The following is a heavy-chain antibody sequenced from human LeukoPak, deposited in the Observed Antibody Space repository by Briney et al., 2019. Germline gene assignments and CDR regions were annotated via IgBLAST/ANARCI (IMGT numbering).Heavy chain of an antibody. CDR1: GYSFTSYW. CDR2: IYPGDSDT. V-gene: IGHV5-51*01. CDR3: ARAPPGDYYGSGSYAFDI. D-gene: IGHD3-10*01. J-gene: IGHJ3*02. Sequence: GESLKISCKGSGYSFTSYWIGWVRQMPGKGLEWMGIIYPGDSDTRYSPSFQGQVTISADKSINTAYLQWSSLKASDTAMYYCARAPPGDYYGSGSYAFDIWGQGTMVTVSS.